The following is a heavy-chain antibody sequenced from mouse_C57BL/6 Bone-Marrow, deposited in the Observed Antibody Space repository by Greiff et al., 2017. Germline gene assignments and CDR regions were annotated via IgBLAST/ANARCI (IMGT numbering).Heavy chain of an antibody. CDR3: TRPITTVSRGYAMGY. Sequence: VQLKQSGTVLARPGASVKMSCKTSGYTFTSYWMHWVKQRPGQGLEWIGAIYPGNSDTSYNQKFKGKAKLTAVTSASTAYMELSSLTTEDSAVYYCTRPITTVSRGYAMGYWGQGTSVTVSS. CDR2: IYPGNSDT. D-gene: IGHD1-1*01. J-gene: IGHJ4*01. V-gene: IGHV1-5*01. CDR1: GYTFTSYW.